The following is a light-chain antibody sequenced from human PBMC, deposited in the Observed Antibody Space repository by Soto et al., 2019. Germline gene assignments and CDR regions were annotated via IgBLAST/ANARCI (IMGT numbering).Light chain of an antibody. CDR3: HQRQSWPRT. Sequence: EIVLTQSPATLSSFPGDRVTLSCRASQAVNTRLAWYQHKPGQAPRLLIYLASNRAAGVPARFSGSGSGTVCTLTISDVEPEDFAVYYCHQRQSWPRTFGQGAKVDIK. CDR1: QAVNTR. J-gene: IGKJ1*01. V-gene: IGKV3-11*01. CDR2: LAS.